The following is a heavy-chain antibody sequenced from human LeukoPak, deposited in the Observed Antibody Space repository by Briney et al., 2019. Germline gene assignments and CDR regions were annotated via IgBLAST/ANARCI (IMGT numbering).Heavy chain of an antibody. CDR3: ARQRDTMVRGVATRPNFDY. CDR2: INPNSGGT. D-gene: IGHD3-10*01. J-gene: IGHJ4*02. CDR1: GYTFTGYY. Sequence: ASVKVSCKASGYTFTGYYMHWVRRAPGQGLEWMGRINPNSGGTNYAQKFQGRVTMTRDTSISTAYMELSRLRSDDTAVYYCARQRDTMVRGVATRPNFDYWGQGTLVTVSS. V-gene: IGHV1-2*06.